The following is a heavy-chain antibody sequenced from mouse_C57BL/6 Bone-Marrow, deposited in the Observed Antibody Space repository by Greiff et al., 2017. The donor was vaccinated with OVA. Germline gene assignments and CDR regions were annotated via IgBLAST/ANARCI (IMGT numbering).Heavy chain of an antibody. V-gene: IGHV1-15*01. CDR3: TRGYSNYYAMDY. CDR1: GYTFTDYE. CDR2: IDPETGGT. Sequence: VQLQQSGAELVRPGASVTLSCKASGYTFTDYEMHWVKQTPVHGLEWIGAIDPETGGTAYNQTFKGKAILTADKSSSTAYMDLRSLTSEDSAVYYCTRGYSNYYAMDYWGQGTSVTVSS. J-gene: IGHJ4*01. D-gene: IGHD2-5*01.